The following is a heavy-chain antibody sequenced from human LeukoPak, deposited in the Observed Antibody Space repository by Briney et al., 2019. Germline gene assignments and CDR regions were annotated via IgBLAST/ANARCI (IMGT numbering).Heavy chain of an antibody. J-gene: IGHJ6*02. CDR1: GGSISSYY. CDR2: IYDSGST. V-gene: IGHV4-59*01. CDR3: ARVGGTNYYYYGMDV. D-gene: IGHD1-1*01. Sequence: SETLSLTCTVSGGSISSYYWSWIRQPPGKGLEWMGYIYDSGSTNYNPSLKSRVTISVDTSKNQFSLKLSSVTAADTAVYYCARVGGTNYYYYGMDVWGQGTTVTVSS.